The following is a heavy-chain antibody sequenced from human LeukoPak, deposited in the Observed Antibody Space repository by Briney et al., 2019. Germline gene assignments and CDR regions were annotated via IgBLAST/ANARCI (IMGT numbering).Heavy chain of an antibody. V-gene: IGHV1-8*01. CDR2: MNPNSGNT. CDR1: GYTFTSYD. Sequence: ASVKVSCKASGYTFTSYDINWVRQATGPGLEWMGWMNPNSGNTGYAQKFQGRVTMTRNTSISTAYMELSSLRSEDTAVYYCARRAWNYGLGNYYYYMDVWGKGTTVTVSS. J-gene: IGHJ6*03. CDR3: ARRAWNYGLGNYYYYMDV. D-gene: IGHD1-7*01.